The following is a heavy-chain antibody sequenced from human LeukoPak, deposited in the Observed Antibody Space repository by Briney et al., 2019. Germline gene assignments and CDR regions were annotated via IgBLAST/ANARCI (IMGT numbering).Heavy chain of an antibody. Sequence: GGSLRLSCAASGFTFSSYAMTWVRQAPGKGLEWVSSISGSGDSTYYADSVKGWFTFSRDNSKITLYLQMNSLRAEDTAIYYCVRDRGTYRPIDYWGQGTLVTVSS. CDR3: VRDRGTYRPIDY. D-gene: IGHD1-26*01. CDR2: ISGSGDST. V-gene: IGHV3-23*01. J-gene: IGHJ4*02. CDR1: GFTFSSYA.